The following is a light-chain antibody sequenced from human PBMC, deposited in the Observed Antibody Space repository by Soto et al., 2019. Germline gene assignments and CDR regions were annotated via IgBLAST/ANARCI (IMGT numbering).Light chain of an antibody. Sequence: QSVLTQLPSASGSPGQSVTISCTGTSSDVGGYNYVSWYQQHPGKAPKLMIYEVSKRPSGVHDRFSGYKSGNTASLTVSGLQAEDEADYYCSSYAGSDNLVVFGGGTELTVL. V-gene: IGLV2-8*01. CDR3: SSYAGSDNLVV. CDR1: SSDVGGYNY. CDR2: EVS. J-gene: IGLJ2*01.